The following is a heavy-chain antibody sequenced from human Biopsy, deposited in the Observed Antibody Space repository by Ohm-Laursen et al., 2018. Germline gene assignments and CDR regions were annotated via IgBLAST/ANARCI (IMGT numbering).Heavy chain of an antibody. V-gene: IGHV1-2*02. CDR2: INPKSGDT. J-gene: IGHJ2*01. D-gene: IGHD2-2*01. Sequence: ASVNVSCKLSGYTFTAFSAHWLRQAPGQGLEWMGWINPKSGDTDSPQNFQGRVSMTRDTSISTAYTDLSRLRSDDTAVYYCARGRRHCSGTCSRWYFDLWGRGTLVTVSS. CDR3: ARGRRHCSGTCSRWYFDL. CDR1: GYTFTAFS.